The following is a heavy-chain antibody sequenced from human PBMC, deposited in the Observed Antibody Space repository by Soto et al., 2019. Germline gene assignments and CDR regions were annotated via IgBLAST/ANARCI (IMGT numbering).Heavy chain of an antibody. CDR1: GYTFTSYY. CDR3: ARNLAAGAV. Sequence: QVQLVQSGAEVKKPGASVKVSCKASGYTFTSYYVHWVRQAPGQGLEWMGIINPSGGSTNYAQKFQGRVTLTRDTSTSTVYMEVSSLKSEDSAIYFCARNLAAGAVWGQGTLVTVSS. V-gene: IGHV1-46*01. J-gene: IGHJ4*02. D-gene: IGHD6-13*01. CDR2: INPSGGST.